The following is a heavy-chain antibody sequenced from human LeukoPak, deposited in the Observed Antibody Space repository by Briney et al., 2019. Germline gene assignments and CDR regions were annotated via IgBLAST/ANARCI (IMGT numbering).Heavy chain of an antibody. CDR2: IIPILGIA. CDR1: GGTFSSYA. J-gene: IGHJ3*02. Sequence: SVKVSCKASGGTFSSYAISWVRQAPGQGLEWMGRIIPILGIANYAQKFQGRVTITADKSTSTAYMELSSLRSEDTAVYYCARDLYYYDSSGYYYDAFDIWGQGTMVTVSS. D-gene: IGHD3-22*01. V-gene: IGHV1-69*04. CDR3: ARDLYYYDSSGYYYDAFDI.